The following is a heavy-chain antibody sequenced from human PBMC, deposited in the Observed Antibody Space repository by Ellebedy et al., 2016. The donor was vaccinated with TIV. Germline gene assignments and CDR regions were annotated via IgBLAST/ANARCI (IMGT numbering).Heavy chain of an antibody. Sequence: GGSLRLXXAASGFTFSSYSMNWVRQAPGKGLEWVSSISSSSSYIYYADSVKGRFTISRDNAKNSLYLQMNSLRAEDTAVYYCARDRSREWLRLSDFDYWGQGTLVTVSS. CDR2: ISSSSSYI. CDR3: ARDRSREWLRLSDFDY. D-gene: IGHD5-12*01. V-gene: IGHV3-21*01. J-gene: IGHJ4*02. CDR1: GFTFSSYS.